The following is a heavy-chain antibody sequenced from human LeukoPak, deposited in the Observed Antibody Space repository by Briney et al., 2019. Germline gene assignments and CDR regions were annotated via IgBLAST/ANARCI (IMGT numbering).Heavy chain of an antibody. D-gene: IGHD3-10*01. Sequence: ASVKVSCKVSGYTLTELSMHWVRQAPGKGLEWMGGFDPEDGETIYAQKFQGRVTMTEDTSTDTAYMELRSLRSDDTAVYYCASVGFSRSLYHYYMDVWGKGTTVTVSS. J-gene: IGHJ6*03. CDR1: GYTLTELS. CDR3: ASVGFSRSLYHYYMDV. CDR2: FDPEDGET. V-gene: IGHV1-24*01.